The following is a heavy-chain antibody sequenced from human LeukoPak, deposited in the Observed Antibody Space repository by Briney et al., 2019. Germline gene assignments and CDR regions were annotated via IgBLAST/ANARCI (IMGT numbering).Heavy chain of an antibody. CDR1: GFTFSRYW. J-gene: IGHJ6*03. CDR3: ARVPAANIPYYYYMDV. D-gene: IGHD2-2*01. V-gene: IGHV3-7*01. CDR2: INQDGSEK. Sequence: PGGPLRLSCAASGFTFSRYWMSWVRQAPGKGQEWVANINQDGSEKYYVDSVKGRFTISRDNVKNSLYLQMNSLRADDTAVYYCARVPAANIPYYYYMDVWGKGTTVTVSS.